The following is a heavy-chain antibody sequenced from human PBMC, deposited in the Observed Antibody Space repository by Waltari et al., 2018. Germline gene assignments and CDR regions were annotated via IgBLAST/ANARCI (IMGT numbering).Heavy chain of an antibody. J-gene: IGHJ5*02. D-gene: IGHD2-2*01. CDR2: NYHDGTA. CDR3: ARLALGYCTSPRCRQNES. Sequence: QVQLQESGPALVRPSETLSLTCVVSDYSTRSGYYWGWIRKAPGKGLEWVANNYHDGTAYNKPSIKTRVAISRDTSENRFSLQLRSVTATDTAMYYCARLALGYCTSPRCRQNESWGQGILVTVSS. CDR1: DYSTRSGYY. V-gene: IGHV4-38-2*01.